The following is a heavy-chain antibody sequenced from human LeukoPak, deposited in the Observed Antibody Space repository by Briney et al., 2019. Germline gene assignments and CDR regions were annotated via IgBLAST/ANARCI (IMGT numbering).Heavy chain of an antibody. CDR1: GFTFNSYP. CDR3: AKEGSRAKGKYNWFVP. D-gene: IGHD1-26*01. CDR2: IRGCSART. J-gene: IGHJ5*02. Sequence: PGGSLRLSCAASGFTFNSYPMSWLRQAPGKGREWVAAIRGCSARTYQPASVKGRYTTSRDNSSQALYLQMNSLRAEDTAGYYCAKEGSRAKGKYNWFVPWGQETQVTLSP. V-gene: IGHV3-23*01.